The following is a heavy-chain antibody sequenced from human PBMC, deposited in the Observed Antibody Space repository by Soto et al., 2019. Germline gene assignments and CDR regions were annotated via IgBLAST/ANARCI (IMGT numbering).Heavy chain of an antibody. V-gene: IGHV1-69*06. CDR1: GGTFSSYA. Sequence: SVKVSCKASGGTFSSYAISWVRQAPGQGLEWMGGIIPIFGTASYAQKFQGRVTITADKSTSTAYMELSSLRSEDTAVYYCASRVTMIVVVSDAFDIWGQGTMVTVSS. CDR2: IIPIFGTA. J-gene: IGHJ3*02. CDR3: ASRVTMIVVVSDAFDI. D-gene: IGHD3-22*01.